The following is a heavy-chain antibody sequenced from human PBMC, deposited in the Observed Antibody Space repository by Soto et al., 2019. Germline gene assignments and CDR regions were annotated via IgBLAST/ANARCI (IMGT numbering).Heavy chain of an antibody. CDR3: ARDLKEYCSDGKCNWFDP. D-gene: IGHD2-15*01. V-gene: IGHV4-59*01. CDR1: GASITTYY. J-gene: IGHJ5*02. Sequence: LSLTCTVSGASITTYYWSWIRQPPGKGLEWIGYISYSGSTDYNPSLKSRVTISFDASKNQISLQVRSATAADAAVYYCARDLKEYCSDGKCNWFDPWGQGTLVTVS. CDR2: ISYSGST.